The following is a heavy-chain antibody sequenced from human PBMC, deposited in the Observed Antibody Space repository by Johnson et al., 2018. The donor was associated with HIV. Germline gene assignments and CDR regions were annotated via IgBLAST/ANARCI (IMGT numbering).Heavy chain of an antibody. Sequence: VHLVESGGGVVQPGRSLRLSCAASGFTFRSYGMHWVRQAPGKGLEWVSGISGSGGSTYYADSVKGRFTISRDNAKNSLYLQMNSLRAEDTAVYYCATLSSSWYAFDIWGQGTMVTASS. CDR2: ISGSGGST. D-gene: IGHD6-13*01. J-gene: IGHJ3*02. V-gene: IGHV3-21*01. CDR1: GFTFRSYG. CDR3: ATLSSSWYAFDI.